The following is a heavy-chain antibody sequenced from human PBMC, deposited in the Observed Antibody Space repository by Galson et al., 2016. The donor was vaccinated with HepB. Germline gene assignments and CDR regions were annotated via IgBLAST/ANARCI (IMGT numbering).Heavy chain of an antibody. CDR3: ARDGCSGAACDSVMLGY. V-gene: IGHV1-8*01. D-gene: IGHD2-15*01. CDR1: GYTFTGYD. CDR2: MNPNSCET. Sequence: SVKVSCKASGYTFTGYDINWVRQAPGQGLEWMARMNPNSCETGYAQKFQGRLTMTRDSSITTAYMELSSLRSEDTAVYYCARDGCSGAACDSVMLGYWGQGTVVTVSS. J-gene: IGHJ4*02.